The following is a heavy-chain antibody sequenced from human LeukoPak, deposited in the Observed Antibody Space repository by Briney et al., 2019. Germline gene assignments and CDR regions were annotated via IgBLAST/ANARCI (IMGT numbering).Heavy chain of an antibody. J-gene: IGHJ4*02. Sequence: SETLSLTCAVYGGSFSGYYWSWIRQPPGKGLEWIGEINHSGSTNYNPSLKSRVTISVDTSKNQSSLKLSSVTAADTAVYYCARGSPFCSGSYYTTTIYDYWGQGTLVTVSS. CDR1: GGSFSGYY. V-gene: IGHV4-34*01. D-gene: IGHD1-26*01. CDR3: ARGSPFCSGSYYTTTIYDY. CDR2: INHSGST.